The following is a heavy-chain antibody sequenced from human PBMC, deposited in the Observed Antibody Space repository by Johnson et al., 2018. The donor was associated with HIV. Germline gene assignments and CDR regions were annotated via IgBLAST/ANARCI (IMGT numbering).Heavy chain of an antibody. Sequence: QVQLVESGGGVVQPGGSLRLSCAASGFTFSSYGMHWVRQAPGKGLEWVAFIRYDGSNKYYADSVKGRFTISRDNSKNTLYLQMNSLRAEDTAVYYCARARAGDAFDIWCQGTMVTVSS. V-gene: IGHV3-30*02. J-gene: IGHJ3*02. CDR3: ARARAGDAFDI. CDR2: IRYDGSNK. CDR1: GFTFSSYG. D-gene: IGHD6-13*01.